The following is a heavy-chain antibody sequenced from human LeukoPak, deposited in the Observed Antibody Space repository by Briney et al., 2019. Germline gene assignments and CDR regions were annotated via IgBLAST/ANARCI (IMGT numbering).Heavy chain of an antibody. D-gene: IGHD4-17*01. Sequence: KPSETLSLTCTVSGGSISSSSYYWGWIRQPPGKGLEWIGSIYYSGSTYYNPSLKSRVTISVDTSKNQFSLKLSSVTAADTAVYYCARDLPSDYGEGNWFDPWGQGTLVTVSS. CDR2: IYYSGST. J-gene: IGHJ5*02. V-gene: IGHV4-39*07. CDR1: GGSISSSSYY. CDR3: ARDLPSDYGEGNWFDP.